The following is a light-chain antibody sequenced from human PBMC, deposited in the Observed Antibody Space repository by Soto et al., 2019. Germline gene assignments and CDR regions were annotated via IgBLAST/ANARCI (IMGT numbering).Light chain of an antibody. Sequence: DIQMTQSPTTLSASVGDRVTITCRASQSIGRWLAWYQQKPGTAPKLLIYDASSLESGVPSRFSGSGSGTEFTLTISSLQPDDFATYYCQQYNSYPTFGQGTQVEIK. CDR2: DAS. CDR3: QQYNSYPT. CDR1: QSIGRW. V-gene: IGKV1-5*01. J-gene: IGKJ1*01.